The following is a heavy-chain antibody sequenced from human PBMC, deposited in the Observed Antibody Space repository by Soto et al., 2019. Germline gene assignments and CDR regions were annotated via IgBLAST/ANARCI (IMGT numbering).Heavy chain of an antibody. CDR3: ARASMTTIAMDV. D-gene: IGHD4-17*01. Sequence: WIWIRKAPGKGLEWIGYVYYSGTTNYNPSLKSRLTISVDTSKSQFSLKLTSMTAADTAVYYCARASMTTIAMDVWGRGTTVNVSS. V-gene: IGHV4-59*01. CDR2: VYYSGTT. J-gene: IGHJ6*02.